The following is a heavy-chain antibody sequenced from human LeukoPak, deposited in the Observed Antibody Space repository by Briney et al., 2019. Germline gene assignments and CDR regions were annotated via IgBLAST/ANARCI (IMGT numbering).Heavy chain of an antibody. D-gene: IGHD6-13*01. Sequence: GESLKISCQGSGYNFATYWIVWVRQMPGKGLEWMGIIYPGNSHTRYSPSFQGEVTISADTSISTAYLHWSSLQSSDTAMYYCAKFHATWYGDTWGQGTLVTVSS. CDR2: IYPGNSHT. CDR1: GYNFATYW. V-gene: IGHV5-51*01. J-gene: IGHJ4*02. CDR3: AKFHATWYGDT.